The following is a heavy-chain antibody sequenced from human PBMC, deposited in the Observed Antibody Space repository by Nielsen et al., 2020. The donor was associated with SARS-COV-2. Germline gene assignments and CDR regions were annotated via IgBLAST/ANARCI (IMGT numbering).Heavy chain of an antibody. CDR3: ARDLYSRDSDYYYGMDV. Sequence: SETLSLTCAVYGGSFSGYYWSWIRQPPGKGPEWIGEINHSGSTNYNPSLKSRVTISVDTSKNQFSLKLSSVTAADTAVYYCARDLYSRDSDYYYGMDVWGQGTTVTVSS. J-gene: IGHJ6*02. CDR1: GGSFSGYY. CDR2: INHSGST. D-gene: IGHD6-13*01. V-gene: IGHV4-34*01.